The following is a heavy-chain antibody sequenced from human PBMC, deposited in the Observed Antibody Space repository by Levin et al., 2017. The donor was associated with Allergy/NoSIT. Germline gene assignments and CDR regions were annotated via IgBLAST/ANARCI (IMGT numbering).Heavy chain of an antibody. J-gene: IGHJ3*02. CDR1: GFTLSSYW. D-gene: IGHD3-22*01. CDR3: ARDLTYYYDRTGYYDASDRSGYDDAFDS. V-gene: IGHV3-7*01. Sequence: GESLKISCAASGFTLSSYWMTWVRQAPGKGLEWVANIKQDGSEKNYADSVKGRFTISRDNAKNSLYLQMNSLRAEDTAVYSCARDLTYYYDRTGYYDASDRSGYDDAFDSWGQGTMVTVSS. CDR2: IKQDGSEK.